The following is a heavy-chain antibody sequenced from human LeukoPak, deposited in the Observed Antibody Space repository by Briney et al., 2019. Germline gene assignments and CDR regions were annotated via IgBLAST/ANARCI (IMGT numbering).Heavy chain of an antibody. CDR1: GYTFTDHY. CDR3: ATRIAAAHFDY. J-gene: IGHJ4*02. V-gene: IGHV1-18*04. D-gene: IGHD6-13*01. Sequence: ASVKVSCKALGYTFTDHYFHWLRQAPGQGLEWMGWISAYNGNTNYAQKLQGRVTMTTDTSTSTAYVELRSLRSDDTAVYYCATRIAAAHFDYWGQGTLVTVSS. CDR2: ISAYNGNT.